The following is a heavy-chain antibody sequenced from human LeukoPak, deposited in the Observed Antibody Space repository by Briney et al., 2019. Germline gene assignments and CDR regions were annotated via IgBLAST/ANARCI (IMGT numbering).Heavy chain of an antibody. CDR1: GFTFSSYA. Sequence: PGGSLRLSCAASGFTFSSYAMSWVRQAPGKGLEWVSAISGSGGSTYYADSVKGRFTISRDNSKNTLYLQMNSLRAEDTAVYYCAKARLNYYDYPLYYCDYWGQGTLVTVSS. V-gene: IGHV3-23*01. J-gene: IGHJ4*02. D-gene: IGHD3-22*01. CDR3: AKARLNYYDYPLYYCDY. CDR2: ISGSGGST.